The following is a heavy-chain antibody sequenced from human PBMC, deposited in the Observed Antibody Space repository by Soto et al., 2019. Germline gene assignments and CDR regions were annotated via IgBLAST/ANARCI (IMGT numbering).Heavy chain of an antibody. Sequence: EVQLVESGGGLIQPGGSLRLSCAASGFSISTKHMSWVRQVPGKGLEWVSVMFGGGGTIYIDSVKGRFTLFRDTSKNTLYLQMNSLRVEDTAIYFCVRDPWDYWGQGTLVTVSS. CDR1: GFSISTKH. CDR2: MFGGGGT. CDR3: VRDPWDY. J-gene: IGHJ4*02. V-gene: IGHV3-53*01.